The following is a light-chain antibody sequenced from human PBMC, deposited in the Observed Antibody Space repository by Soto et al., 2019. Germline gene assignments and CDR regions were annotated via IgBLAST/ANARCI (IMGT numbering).Light chain of an antibody. Sequence: TQPRCSLGLSPGLCSSLSYRASQSVSSSHLAWYQHKPGQAPRLLIYAASSRATGSPDRFSGGGSGTDFTLTISRLEPEDFAVYYCQQYGYSPITFGQGTRLETK. V-gene: IGKV3-20*01. CDR1: QSVSSSH. CDR2: AAS. CDR3: QQYGYSPIT. J-gene: IGKJ5*01.